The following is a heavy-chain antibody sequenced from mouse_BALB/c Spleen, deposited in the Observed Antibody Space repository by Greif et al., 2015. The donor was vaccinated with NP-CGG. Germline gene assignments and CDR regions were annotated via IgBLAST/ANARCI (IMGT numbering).Heavy chain of an antibody. CDR2: ISDGGSYT. V-gene: IGHV5-4*02. Sequence: EVMLVASGGGLVKPGGSLKLSCAASGFTFSDYYMYWVRQTPEKRLEWVATISDGGSYTYYPDSVKGRFTISRDNAKNNLYLQMSSLKSEDTAMYYCARDYYGSSYAMDYWGQGTSVTVSS. J-gene: IGHJ4*01. CDR1: GFTFSDYY. CDR3: ARDYYGSSYAMDY. D-gene: IGHD1-1*01.